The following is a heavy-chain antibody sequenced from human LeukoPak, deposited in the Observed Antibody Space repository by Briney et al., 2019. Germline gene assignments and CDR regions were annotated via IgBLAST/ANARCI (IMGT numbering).Heavy chain of an antibody. J-gene: IGHJ4*02. CDR3: ARGVYIAAAQYGY. D-gene: IGHD6-13*01. CDR2: IYYSGTT. Sequence: PSETLSLTCTVSGGSISSYYWSWIRHPPGKGLEWIGYIYYSGTTNYNPSLKSRVTISVDTSKNQFSLKLSSVTAADTAVYYCARGVYIAAAQYGYWGRGTLVTVSS. V-gene: IGHV4-59*01. CDR1: GGSISSYY.